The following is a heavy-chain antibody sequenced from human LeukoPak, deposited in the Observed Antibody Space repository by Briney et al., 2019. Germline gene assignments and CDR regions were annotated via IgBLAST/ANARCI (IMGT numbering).Heavy chain of an antibody. J-gene: IGHJ4*02. D-gene: IGHD5-18*01. CDR3: ATNPGYSYGSNFDY. Sequence: PSETLSLTCTVSGGSISSSSYYWGWIRQPPGKGLEWIGSIYYSGSTYYNPSLKSRVTISVDTSKNQFSLKLSSVTAADTAVYYCATNPGYSYGSNFDYWGQGTLVTVSS. V-gene: IGHV4-39*01. CDR2: IYYSGST. CDR1: GGSISSSSYY.